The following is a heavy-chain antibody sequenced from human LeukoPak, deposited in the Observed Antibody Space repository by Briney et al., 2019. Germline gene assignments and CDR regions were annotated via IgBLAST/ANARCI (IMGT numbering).Heavy chain of an antibody. V-gene: IGHV3-7*03. CDR3: ARGGGLDV. D-gene: IGHD3-16*01. Sequence: PGGSLRLSCVASGFSFSDHYMDWVRQAPGKGLEWVASINHNGNVNYYVDSVKGRFTISRDNAKNSLYLQMSNLRAEDTAVYFCARGGGLDVWGQGATVTVSS. CDR2: INHNGNVN. J-gene: IGHJ6*02. CDR1: GFSFSDHY.